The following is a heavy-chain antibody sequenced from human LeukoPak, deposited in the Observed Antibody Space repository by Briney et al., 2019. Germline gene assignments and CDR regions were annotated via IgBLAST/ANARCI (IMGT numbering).Heavy chain of an antibody. CDR2: ISHDGSNK. CDR1: GFTFSNYG. Sequence: QPGGSLRLSCAASGFTFSNYGMHWVRQAPGKGLEWVAVISHDGSNKYYADSVKDRFTISRDNSKNTLYLQMNSLRAEDTAVYYCARDRVAAAGADYWGQGTLVTVSS. CDR3: ARDRVAAAGADY. D-gene: IGHD6-13*01. J-gene: IGHJ4*02. V-gene: IGHV3-30*03.